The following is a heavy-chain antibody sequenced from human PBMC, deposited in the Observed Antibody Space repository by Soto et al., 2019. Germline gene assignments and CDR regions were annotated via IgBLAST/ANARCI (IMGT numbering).Heavy chain of an antibody. J-gene: IGHJ5*02. Sequence: SETLSLTCTVSGGSISSSSYYWGWTRQPPGKGLEWIGSIYYSGSTYYNPSLKSRVTISVDTSKNPFSLKLSSVTAADTAVYYCARYCSSTSCRVTGSNWFDPWGQGTLVTVSS. D-gene: IGHD2-2*01. V-gene: IGHV4-39*01. CDR1: GGSISSSSYY. CDR2: IYYSGST. CDR3: ARYCSSTSCRVTGSNWFDP.